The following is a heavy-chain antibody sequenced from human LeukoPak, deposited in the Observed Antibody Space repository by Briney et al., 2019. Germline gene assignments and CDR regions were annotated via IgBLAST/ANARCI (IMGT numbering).Heavy chain of an antibody. V-gene: IGHV4-39*01. CDR3: ARQGYDFWSGYPGHYYYYMDV. D-gene: IGHD3-3*01. J-gene: IGHJ6*03. CDR1: GGSISSSSYY. CDR2: ICYSGST. Sequence: SETLSLTCTVSGGSISSSSYYWGWIPQPPGKGLEWIGSICYSGSTYYNPSLKSRVTISVHTSKIQFSLKLSSVPAADTAVYYCARQGYDFWSGYPGHYYYYMDVWGKGTTVTVSS.